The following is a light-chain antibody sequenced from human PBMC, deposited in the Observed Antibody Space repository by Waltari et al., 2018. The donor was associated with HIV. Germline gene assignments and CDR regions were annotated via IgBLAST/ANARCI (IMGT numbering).Light chain of an antibody. CDR3: AAWDDSLNGVV. CDR2: SND. Sequence: QSVLTQPPSASGTPGQGVTISCSGRTSNIGQNTVTWYQQFPGTAPKLLIYSNDQRPSGVPDRFSGSKSGTSASLAISGLQSEDDTDYYCAAWDDSLNGVVFGGGTKLTVL. V-gene: IGLV1-44*01. CDR1: TSNIGQNT. J-gene: IGLJ2*01.